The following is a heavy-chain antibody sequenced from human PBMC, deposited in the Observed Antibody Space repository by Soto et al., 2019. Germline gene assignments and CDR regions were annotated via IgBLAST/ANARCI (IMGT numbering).Heavy chain of an antibody. D-gene: IGHD6-13*01. CDR3: VRGIAAREPTFDY. J-gene: IGHJ4*02. Sequence: ASETLSLTCTVSCGSISSYCWSWIRQPLGKGLEWIGCLYYSGSTNYIPSLKSRVTISLGTSKNQFSLKLSFVNAADTAVYYCVRGIAAREPTFDYWGQGTLVSVS. CDR1: CGSISSYC. V-gene: IGHV4-59*01. CDR2: LYYSGST.